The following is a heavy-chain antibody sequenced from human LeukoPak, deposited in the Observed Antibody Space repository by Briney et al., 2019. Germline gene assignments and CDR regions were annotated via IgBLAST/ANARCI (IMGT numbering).Heavy chain of an antibody. CDR1: GDSISYFY. D-gene: IGHD2-15*01. V-gene: IGHV4-34*01. CDR3: ARAVIVVAAATQRNWFDP. CDR2: INHSGIT. J-gene: IGHJ5*02. Sequence: PSETLSLTCSVSGDSISYFYWSWIRQTPGKGLEWIGEINHSGITDYNPSLRGRVTISVDTSKNQFSLKLSSVTAADTAIYYCARAVIVVAAATQRNWFDPWGQGTLVTVSS.